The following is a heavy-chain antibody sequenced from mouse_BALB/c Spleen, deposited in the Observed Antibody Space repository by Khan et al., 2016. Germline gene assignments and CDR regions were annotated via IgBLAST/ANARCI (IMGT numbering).Heavy chain of an antibody. CDR3: ISGGHYRSSSSFAY. CDR1: GYTFTDYE. Sequence: QVQLKQSGAELVRPGASVTLSCKASGYTFTDYEMHWVKQTPVHGLEWIGSIDPQTGGTAYNQKFKGKATLTADKSSTTAYMEFRSLTSEDSAVYYWISGGHYRSSSSFAYWGQGTLVTVS. CDR2: IDPQTGGT. J-gene: IGHJ3*01. D-gene: IGHD1-1*01. V-gene: IGHV1-15*01.